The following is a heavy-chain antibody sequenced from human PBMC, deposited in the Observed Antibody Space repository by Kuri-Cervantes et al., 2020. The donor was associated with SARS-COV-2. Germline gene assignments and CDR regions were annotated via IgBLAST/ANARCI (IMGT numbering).Heavy chain of an antibody. V-gene: IGHV3-21*01. CDR3: ARDFEEYDILVDFYYYYMDV. J-gene: IGHJ6*03. CDR1: RFTFNTYR. CDR2: ISSSSSYI. Sequence: GESLKISCAASRFTFNTYRMSWVRQAPGKGLEWVSSISSSSSYIYYADSVQGRFTISRDNAKNSLYLQMNSLRAEDTAVYYCARDFEEYDILVDFYYYYMDVWGKGTTVTVSS. D-gene: IGHD3-10*01.